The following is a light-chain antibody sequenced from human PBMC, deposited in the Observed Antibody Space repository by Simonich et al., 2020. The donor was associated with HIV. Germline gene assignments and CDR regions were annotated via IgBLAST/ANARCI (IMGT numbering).Light chain of an antibody. CDR2: EDS. CDR1: ALPKKS. Sequence: SYELTQPPSVSVSPGPTARITCSGDALPKKSASWYQQRSGQAPVLVIYEDSKRPSGIPERFSGSSSGTMATLTIRGAQVEDEADYYCYSTDSSDNSVFGGGTKLTVL. CDR3: YSTDSSDNSV. V-gene: IGLV3-10*01. J-gene: IGLJ2*01.